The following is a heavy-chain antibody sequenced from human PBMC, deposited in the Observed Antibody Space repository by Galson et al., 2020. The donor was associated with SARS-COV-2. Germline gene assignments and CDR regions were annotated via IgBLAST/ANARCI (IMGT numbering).Heavy chain of an antibody. CDR2: INPNSGGT. J-gene: IGHJ4*02. Sequence: ASVKVSCKASGYTFTGYYMHWVRQAPGQGLEWMGWINPNSGGTNYAQKFQGRVTMTRDTSITTAYMELSRLRSDDTAVYYCARDLITPYLTGSLLQWGQGTLVTVSS. CDR3: ARDLITPYLTGSLLQ. V-gene: IGHV1-2*02. D-gene: IGHD3-10*01. CDR1: GYTFTGYY.